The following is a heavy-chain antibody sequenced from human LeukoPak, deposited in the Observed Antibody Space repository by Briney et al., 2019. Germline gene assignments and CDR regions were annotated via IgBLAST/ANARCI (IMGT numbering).Heavy chain of an antibody. J-gene: IGHJ4*02. CDR1: GFTFSSYG. CDR3: AKDHYYGSGSYYKSHFDY. CDR2: ISGSGGST. Sequence: GGSLRLSCAASGFTFSSYGMSWVRQAPGKGLEWVSAISGSGGSTYYADSVKGRFTISRDNSKNTLYLQMNSLRAEDTAVYYCAKDHYYGSGSYYKSHFDYWGQGTLVTVSS. D-gene: IGHD3-10*01. V-gene: IGHV3-23*01.